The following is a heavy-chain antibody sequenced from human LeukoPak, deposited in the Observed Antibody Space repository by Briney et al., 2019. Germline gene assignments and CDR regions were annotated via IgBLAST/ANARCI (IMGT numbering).Heavy chain of an antibody. CDR3: ATGGLTIFGVVIIRGGEYFQH. Sequence: SVKVSCKASGGTFSSYAISWVRQAPGQGLEWMGGIIPIFGTANYAQKFQGRVTITADESTSTAYMELSSLRSEDTAVYYCATGGLTIFGVVIIRGGEYFQHWGQGTLVTVSS. CDR2: IIPIFGTA. V-gene: IGHV1-69*13. D-gene: IGHD3-3*01. CDR1: GGTFSSYA. J-gene: IGHJ1*01.